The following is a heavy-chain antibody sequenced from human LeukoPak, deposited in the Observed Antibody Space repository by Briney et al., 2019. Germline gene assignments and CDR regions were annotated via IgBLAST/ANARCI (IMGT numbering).Heavy chain of an antibody. CDR2: ISAYNGNT. CDR1: GYTFTSYG. V-gene: IGHV1-18*01. CDR3: ARLGPDIVVVPAALNFDY. Sequence: ASVKVSCKASGYTFTSYGISWVRQAPGQGLEWMGWISAYNGNTNCAQKLQGRVTMTTDTSTSTAYMELRSLRSDDTAVYYCARLGPDIVVVPAALNFDYWGQGTLVTVSS. J-gene: IGHJ4*02. D-gene: IGHD2-2*01.